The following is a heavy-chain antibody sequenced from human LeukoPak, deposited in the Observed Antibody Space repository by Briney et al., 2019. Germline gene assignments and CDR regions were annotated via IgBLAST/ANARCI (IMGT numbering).Heavy chain of an antibody. CDR3: ARGFTIFGVVNDAFDI. Sequence: GGSLRLSCAASEFTFSSYWRHWVRQAPGKGLVWASRIDSDGISTSYADSVKGRFTIARDNAKNTLYLQMNTLRAEDSAVYYCARGFTIFGVVNDAFDIWGQGTMVTVSS. CDR1: EFTFSSYW. V-gene: IGHV3-74*01. J-gene: IGHJ3*02. D-gene: IGHD3-3*01. CDR2: IDSDGIST.